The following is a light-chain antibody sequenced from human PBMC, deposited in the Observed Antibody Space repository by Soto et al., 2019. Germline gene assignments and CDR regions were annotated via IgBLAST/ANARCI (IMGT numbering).Light chain of an antibody. CDR3: GTWDSSLSVVV. Sequence: QSVLTQPPSVSAAPEQKVTISCSGSKSNIGNNYVSWYQQLPGTAPKLVIYDNINRPSGIPDRFSGSKSGTSATLGITGLQTGDDADYYCGTWDSSLSVVVFGTGTKLTVL. CDR1: KSNIGNNY. J-gene: IGLJ1*01. V-gene: IGLV1-51*01. CDR2: DNI.